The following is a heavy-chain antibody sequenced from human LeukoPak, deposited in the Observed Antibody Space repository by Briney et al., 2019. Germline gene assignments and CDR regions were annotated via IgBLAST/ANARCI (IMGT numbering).Heavy chain of an antibody. CDR3: ARHALTTINWFDP. J-gene: IGHJ5*02. V-gene: IGHV4-38-2*01. D-gene: IGHD3-22*01. Sequence: SETLSLTCAVSGYSISSGYYWGWIRQPPGKGLEWIGSIYHSGSTYYNPSLKSRVTISVDTSKNQFSLKLSSVTAADTAVYYCARHALTTINWFDPWGQGTLVTVSS. CDR2: IYHSGST. CDR1: GYSISSGYY.